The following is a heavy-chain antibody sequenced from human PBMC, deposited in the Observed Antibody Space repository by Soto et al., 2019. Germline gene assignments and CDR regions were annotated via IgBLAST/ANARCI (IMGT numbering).Heavy chain of an antibody. Sequence: SETLSLTCTVSGGSISSYYWSWIRQPPGKGLEWIGYIYYSGSTNYNPSLKSRVTISVDTSKNQFSLKLSSVTAADTAVYYCARDIGVHSDAFDIWGQGTMVTVSS. CDR2: IYYSGST. CDR3: ARDIGVHSDAFDI. J-gene: IGHJ3*02. V-gene: IGHV4-59*01. D-gene: IGHD2-21*01. CDR1: GGSISSYY.